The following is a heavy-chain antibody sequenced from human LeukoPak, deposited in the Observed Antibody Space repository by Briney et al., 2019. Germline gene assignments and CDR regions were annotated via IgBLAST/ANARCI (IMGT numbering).Heavy chain of an antibody. Sequence: GGSLRLSCAASGFTFSSYEMNWVRQAPGKGLEWVSYISSSGSTIYYADSVKGRFTISRDNAKNSLYLQMNSLRAEDTAVYYCASLVGFWSGTHDYWGQGTLVTVSS. D-gene: IGHD3-3*01. CDR1: GFTFSSYE. J-gene: IGHJ4*02. CDR3: ASLVGFWSGTHDY. V-gene: IGHV3-48*03. CDR2: ISSSGSTI.